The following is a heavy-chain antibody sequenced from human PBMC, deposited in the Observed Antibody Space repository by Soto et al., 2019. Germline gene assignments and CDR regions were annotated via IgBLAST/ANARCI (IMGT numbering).Heavy chain of an antibody. V-gene: IGHV4-59*11. CDR2: IYYSGNT. Sequence: QVQLQESGPGLVKPSETLALTCTVSGGSISNHFWSWIRQPPGKGLEWIGYIYYSGNTAYNPSLKSRITITVDTTRKQCSLMVNFSTAADTAVYYCARDQVVTDTGYYYYYGMYVWGQGTPVTVSS. CDR1: GGSISNHF. J-gene: IGHJ6*02. D-gene: IGHD2-15*01. CDR3: ARDQVVTDTGYYYYYGMYV.